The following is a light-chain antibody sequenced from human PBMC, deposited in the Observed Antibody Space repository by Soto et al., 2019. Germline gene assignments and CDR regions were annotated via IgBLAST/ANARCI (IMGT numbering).Light chain of an antibody. Sequence: DIVMPQSPLSLPVTPGEPASISCRSSQSLLHSNGYNYLDWYLQKPGQSPQLLIYLGSNRSSGVPDRFSGSGSGTDFTLKISRVEAEDVGVYYCMQGTHWPPITFGQGTRLGIK. J-gene: IGKJ5*01. CDR2: LGS. CDR3: MQGTHWPPIT. CDR1: QSLLHSNGYNY. V-gene: IGKV2-28*01.